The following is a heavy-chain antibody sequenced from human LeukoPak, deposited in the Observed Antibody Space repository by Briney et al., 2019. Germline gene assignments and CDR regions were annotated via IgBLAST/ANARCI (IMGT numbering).Heavy chain of an antibody. J-gene: IGHJ6*04. CDR2: INPSGGST. V-gene: IGHV1-46*01. CDR3: ARDDELLGYYYYGMDV. D-gene: IGHD2-15*01. CDR1: GYTFTSYY. Sequence: GASVKVSCKASGYTFTSYYMHRVRQAPGQGLEWMGIINPSGGSTSYAQKFQGRVTMTRDTSTSTVYMELSSLRSEDTAVYYCARDDELLGYYYYGMDVWGKGTTVTVSS.